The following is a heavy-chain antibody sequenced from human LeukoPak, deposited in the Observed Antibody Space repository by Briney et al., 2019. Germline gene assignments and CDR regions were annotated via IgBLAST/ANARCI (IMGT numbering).Heavy chain of an antibody. Sequence: SQTLSLTCAISGDSVSTNSGARNWIRQSPSRGLEWLGRTYYKSKWYNDYAVSVKSRISINPDTSKNQFSLQLNSVTPEDTAVYYCARRKIVGATSVFDYWGQGTLVTVSS. CDR3: ARRKIVGATSVFDY. CDR1: GDSVSTNSGA. D-gene: IGHD1-26*01. V-gene: IGHV6-1*01. CDR2: TYYKSKWYN. J-gene: IGHJ4*02.